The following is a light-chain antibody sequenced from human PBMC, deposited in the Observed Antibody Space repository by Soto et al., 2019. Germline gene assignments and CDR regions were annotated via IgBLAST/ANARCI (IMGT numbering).Light chain of an antibody. Sequence: DIQMTQSPSSLSASVGDRVTITCRASQSISSYLNWYQQKPGKAPKLLIYAASSLQSGVPSRFSGSGSGTDFTLTISSLEPEDFAVYYCQQRGNWPPLTFGGGTKVDI. CDR3: QQRGNWPPLT. CDR2: AAS. CDR1: QSISSY. V-gene: IGKV1-39*01. J-gene: IGKJ4*01.